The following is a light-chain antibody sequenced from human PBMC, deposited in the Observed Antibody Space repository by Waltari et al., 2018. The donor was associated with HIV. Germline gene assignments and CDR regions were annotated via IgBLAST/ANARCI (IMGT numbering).Light chain of an antibody. CDR2: DVT. J-gene: IGLJ2*01. CDR1: SSDVGGYNY. Sequence: QSALTQPRSVSGSPGQSVTISCTGTSSDVGGYNYVSWYQHHPNKGPKLLIYDVTKRPSGVPERVSGSRSGNTASLTIAGLQAEDEADYYCCSYADTYFVVFGGRTTLTVL. CDR3: CSYADTYFVV. V-gene: IGLV2-11*01.